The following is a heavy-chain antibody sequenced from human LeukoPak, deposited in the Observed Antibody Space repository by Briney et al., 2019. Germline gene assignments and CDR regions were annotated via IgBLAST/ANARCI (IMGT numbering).Heavy chain of an antibody. V-gene: IGHV3-48*03. CDR2: ISSSGSTI. Sequence: PGGSLRLSCAASGFTFSSYEMNWVRRAPGKGLEWVSYISSSGSTIYYADSVKGRFTISRDNAKNSLYLQMNSLRAEDTAVYYCASFWSGYYRIDYWGQGTLVTVSS. CDR1: GFTFSSYE. J-gene: IGHJ4*02. CDR3: ASFWSGYYRIDY. D-gene: IGHD3-3*01.